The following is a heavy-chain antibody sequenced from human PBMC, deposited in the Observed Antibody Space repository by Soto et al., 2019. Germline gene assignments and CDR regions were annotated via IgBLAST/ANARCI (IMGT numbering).Heavy chain of an antibody. V-gene: IGHV1-46*01. CDR3: AREHVAAAGIEYYYYYGMDV. J-gene: IGHJ6*02. D-gene: IGHD6-13*01. CDR2: INPSGGST. CDR1: GYTFTSYY. Sequence: ASVKVSCKASGYTFTSYYMHWVRQAPGQGLEWIGIINPSGGSTSYAQKFQGRVTMTRDTSTSTVYMELSSLRSEDTAVYYCAREHVAAAGIEYYYYYGMDVWGQGTTVTVSS.